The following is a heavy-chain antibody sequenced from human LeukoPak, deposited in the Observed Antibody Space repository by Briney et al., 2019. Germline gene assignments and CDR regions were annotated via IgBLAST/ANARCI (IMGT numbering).Heavy chain of an antibody. CDR1: GGSISSSGYY. D-gene: IGHD3-10*01. J-gene: IGHJ5*02. V-gene: IGHV4-39*07. Sequence: PSETLSLTCTVSGGSISSSGYYWGWIRQPPGKGLEWIGSIYYSGSTYYNPSLKSRVTISVDTSKNQFSLKLSSVTAADTAVYYCARGLNELLWFGSPALLDPWGQGTLVTVSS. CDR3: ARGLNELLWFGSPALLDP. CDR2: IYYSGST.